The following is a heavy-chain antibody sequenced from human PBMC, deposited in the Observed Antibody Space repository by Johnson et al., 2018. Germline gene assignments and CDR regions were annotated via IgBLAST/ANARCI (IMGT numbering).Heavy chain of an antibody. J-gene: IGHJ1*01. CDR3: ARLEYDATGYFQH. CDR1: GFTFSNYG. CDR2: IWYDGSNK. D-gene: IGHD3-3*01. Sequence: QLVQSGGGVVQPGRSLRLSCAASGFTFSNYGMHWVRQAPGKGLEWVAVIWYDGSNKYHADSVKGRFTISRDNSKNTLYLQVNSLRAEDTAVYYCARLEYDATGYFQHWGQGTLVTVSS. V-gene: IGHV3-33*01.